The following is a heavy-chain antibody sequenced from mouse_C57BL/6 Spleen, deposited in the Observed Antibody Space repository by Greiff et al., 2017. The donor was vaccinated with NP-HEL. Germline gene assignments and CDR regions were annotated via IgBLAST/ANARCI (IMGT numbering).Heavy chain of an antibody. D-gene: IGHD1-1*01. J-gene: IGHJ2*01. Sequence: EVQVVESGGGLVQPGGSMKLSCVASGFTFSNYWMNWVRQSPEKGLEWVAQIRLKSDNYATHYAESVKGRFTISRDDSKSSVYLQMNNLRAEDTGIYYCTGPGVTTVPYYFDYWGQGTTLTVSS. V-gene: IGHV6-3*01. CDR1: GFTFSNYW. CDR2: IRLKSDNYAT. CDR3: TGPGVTTVPYYFDY.